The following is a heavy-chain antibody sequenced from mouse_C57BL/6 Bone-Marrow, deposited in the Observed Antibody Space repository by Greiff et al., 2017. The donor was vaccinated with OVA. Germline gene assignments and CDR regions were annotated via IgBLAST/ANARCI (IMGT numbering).Heavy chain of an antibody. CDR3: ARGGVGRAWFAY. V-gene: IGHV5-16*01. Sequence: EVKLVESEGGLVQPGSSMKLSCTASGFTFSDYYMAWVRQVPEKGLEWVANINYDGSSTYYLDSLKSRFIISRDNAKNILYLQMSSLKSEDTATYYCARGGVGRAWFAYWGQGTLVTVSA. CDR1: GFTFSDYY. CDR2: INYDGSST. J-gene: IGHJ3*01. D-gene: IGHD1-3*01.